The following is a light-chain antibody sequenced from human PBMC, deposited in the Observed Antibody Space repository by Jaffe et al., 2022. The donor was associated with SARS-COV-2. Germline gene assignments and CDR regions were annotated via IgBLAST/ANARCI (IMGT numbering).Light chain of an antibody. CDR2: WAS. CDR3: QQYYNTKWT. CDR1: QNVLYSTKNY. J-gene: IGKJ1*01. V-gene: IGKV4-1*01. Sequence: DIVMTQSPDSLAVSLGERATINCKSSQNVLYSTKNYLAWYQHKPGQPPKLLIYWASTRESGVPDRFSGSGSGTDFSLTISSLQAEDVAVYYCQQYYNTKWTFGRGTKVEIK.